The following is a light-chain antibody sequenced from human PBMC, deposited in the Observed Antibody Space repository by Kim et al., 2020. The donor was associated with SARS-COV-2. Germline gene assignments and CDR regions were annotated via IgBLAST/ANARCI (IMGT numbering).Light chain of an antibody. CDR1: QSISSW. V-gene: IGKV1-5*03. Sequence: DIQMTQSPSTLSASVGDRVTITCRASQSISSWLGWYQQKPGKAPKLLLYQASNLESGVPSRFSGSGSGTEFTLTISGLQPDDFATYYCHQYKTYSWAFGQGTKVDIK. J-gene: IGKJ1*01. CDR3: HQYKTYSWA. CDR2: QAS.